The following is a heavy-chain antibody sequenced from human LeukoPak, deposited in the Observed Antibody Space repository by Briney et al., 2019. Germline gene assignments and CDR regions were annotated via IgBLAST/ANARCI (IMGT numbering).Heavy chain of an antibody. D-gene: IGHD2-2*01. CDR2: IRSKAYGGTT. J-gene: IGHJ4*02. CDR3: TREWEDIVVVPAATGLNGDYFDY. CDR1: GFTFGDYA. Sequence: GGSLRLSCTASGFTFGDYAMSWVRQAPGKGLEWVGFIRSKAYGGTTEYAASVKGRFTISRDDSKSIAYLQMNSLKTEDTAVYYCTREWEDIVVVPAATGLNGDYFDYWGQGTLVTVSS. V-gene: IGHV3-49*04.